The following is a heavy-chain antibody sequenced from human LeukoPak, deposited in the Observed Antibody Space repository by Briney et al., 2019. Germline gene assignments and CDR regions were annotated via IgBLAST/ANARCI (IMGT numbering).Heavy chain of an antibody. J-gene: IGHJ4*02. Sequence: GGSLRLSCVASGFTFSTCGMHWVRQAPGKGLEWVALINDGGIKKDYADSVKGRLTISRDTSKNILYLQMNSLRVEDTAVNYCVKDFHNSWTFDYWGQGTLVTVSS. CDR2: INDGGIKK. CDR1: GFTFSTCG. D-gene: IGHD6-13*01. V-gene: IGHV3-30*02. CDR3: VKDFHNSWTFDY.